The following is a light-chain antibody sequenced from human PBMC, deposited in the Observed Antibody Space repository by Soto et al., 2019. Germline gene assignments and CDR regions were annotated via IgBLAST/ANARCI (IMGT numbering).Light chain of an antibody. CDR2: DAS. J-gene: IGKJ1*01. CDR1: QTISIW. V-gene: IGKV1-5*01. CDR3: QQYNSYRT. Sequence: DIKMTQSPSTLSASVGDRVTITCRARQTISIWLAWYQQKPGKAPKLLIYDASILESGVPSRFSGSGSGTEFTLTISSLQPDDFATYYCQQYNSYRTFGQGTKVDI.